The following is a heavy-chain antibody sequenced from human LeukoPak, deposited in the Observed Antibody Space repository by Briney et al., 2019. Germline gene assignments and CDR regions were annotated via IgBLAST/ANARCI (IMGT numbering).Heavy chain of an antibody. CDR1: GGSISSYY. CDR2: IYTSGST. CDR3: ARGEMLYGTFDY. J-gene: IGHJ4*02. D-gene: IGHD2-8*01. Sequence: SETLSLTCTVSGGSISSYYWSWIRQPAGKGLEWIGRIYTSGSTNCNPSLKSRVTMSVDTSKNQFSLKLSSVTAADTAVYYCARGEMLYGTFDYWGQGTLVTVSS. V-gene: IGHV4-4*07.